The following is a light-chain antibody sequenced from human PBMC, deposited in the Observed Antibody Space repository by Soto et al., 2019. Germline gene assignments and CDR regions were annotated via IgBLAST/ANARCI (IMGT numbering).Light chain of an antibody. CDR1: QTVNSD. J-gene: IGKJ1*01. CDR2: GAY. CDR3: QQYNDWPRK. V-gene: IGKV3-15*01. Sequence: DIVLTQSPVTLSASPGESATLSCRASQTVNSDLAWYQQKPGQAPRLLIYGAYIRAVGIPARFSGSGSGADFPLRIRSLHSEDFSLYFCQQYNDWPRKFGQGTKVDIK.